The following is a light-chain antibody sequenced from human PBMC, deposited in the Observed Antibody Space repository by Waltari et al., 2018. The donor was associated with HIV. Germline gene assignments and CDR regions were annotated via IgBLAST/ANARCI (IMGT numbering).Light chain of an antibody. CDR2: WAS. CDR3: LQYFTSPYS. CDR1: QSILSSYNNKNS. Sequence: DIVMTQSPDSLAVSLGERATISCKSSQSILSSYNNKNSLLWYQQKPVQPPKVLIYWASTRESVVPYLFSVSGSVSDFTLSISILQAVDVAVYYFLQYFTSPYSFG. V-gene: IGKV4-1*01. J-gene: IGKJ2*01.